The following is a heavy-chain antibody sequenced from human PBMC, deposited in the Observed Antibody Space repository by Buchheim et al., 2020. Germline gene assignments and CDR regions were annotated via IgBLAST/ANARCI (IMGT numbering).Heavy chain of an antibody. CDR3: ARGEVEETRFLDS. V-gene: IGHV3-21*01. CDR2: ISRGSDDI. CDR1: GFTFSSYA. Sequence: EVQLLESGGGLVQPGGSLRLSCAASGFTFSSYAMSWVRQAPGKGLEWVSIISRGSDDIHYADSVKGRFTISRDNAKNSLYLQMNSLRLEDTAVYYCARGEVEETRFLDSWGQGTL. J-gene: IGHJ4*02. D-gene: IGHD1-1*01.